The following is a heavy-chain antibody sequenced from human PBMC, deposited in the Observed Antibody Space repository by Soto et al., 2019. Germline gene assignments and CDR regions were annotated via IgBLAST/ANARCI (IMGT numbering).Heavy chain of an antibody. J-gene: IGHJ4*02. Sequence: SETLSVTCPVAGGSISSYDLSWIRQPPGKGLEWIGYIYYSGSTNYNPSLKSRVTISVDTSKNQFSLKLSSVTAADTAVYYCARRYGVYFDYWGQGTLVTVSS. D-gene: IGHD4-17*01. V-gene: IGHV4-59*08. CDR1: GGSISSYD. CDR3: ARRYGVYFDY. CDR2: IYYSGST.